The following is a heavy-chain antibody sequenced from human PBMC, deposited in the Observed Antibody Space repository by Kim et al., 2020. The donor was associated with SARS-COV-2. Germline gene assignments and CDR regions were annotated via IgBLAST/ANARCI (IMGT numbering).Heavy chain of an antibody. V-gene: IGHV3-21*01. Sequence: GGSLRLSCAASGFTFSSYSMNWVRQAPGKGLEWVSSISSSSSYIYYADSVKGRFTISRDNAKNSLYLQMNSLRAEDTAVYYCARDHDSSGRNWYFDLWGRGTLVTVSS. CDR2: ISSSSSYI. CDR1: GFTFSSYS. D-gene: IGHD3-22*01. CDR3: ARDHDSSGRNWYFDL. J-gene: IGHJ2*01.